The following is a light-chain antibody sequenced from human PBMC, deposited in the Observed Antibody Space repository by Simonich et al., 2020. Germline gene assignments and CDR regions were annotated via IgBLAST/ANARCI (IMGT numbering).Light chain of an antibody. V-gene: IGKV1-5*03. CDR2: KAS. CDR1: QSISSW. Sequence: DIVMTQSPSTLSASVGDRVTITCRASQSISSWLAWYQQKPGKAPKLLIYKASSLESGVPSRFSGSGSGTEFTLTISSLQPDDFATYYCQQYNSYSPSYTFGPGTKVDIK. CDR3: QQYNSYSPSYT. J-gene: IGKJ3*01.